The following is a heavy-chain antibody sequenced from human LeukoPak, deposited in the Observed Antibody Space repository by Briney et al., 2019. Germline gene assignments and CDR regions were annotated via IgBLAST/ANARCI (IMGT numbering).Heavy chain of an antibody. CDR2: ISWNSGTI. CDR3: ASQLGATHSY. V-gene: IGHV3-9*01. J-gene: IGHJ4*02. Sequence: WIRQPPGKGLEWVSGISWNSGTIAYADSVKGRFTISRDNAKNSLYLQMNSLRAEDTALYYCASQLGATHSYWGQGTLVTVSS. D-gene: IGHD1-26*01.